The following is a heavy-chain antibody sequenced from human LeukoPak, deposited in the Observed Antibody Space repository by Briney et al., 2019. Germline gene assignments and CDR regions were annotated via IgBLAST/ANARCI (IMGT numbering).Heavy chain of an antibody. J-gene: IGHJ5*02. CDR3: ARDPSADYWFDP. CDR1: GYTFTSYY. CDR2: INPSGGST. V-gene: IGHV1-46*01. Sequence: ASVKVSCKASGYTFTSYYMHWVRQAPGQGLEWMGIINPSGGSTSYAQKFQGRVTMTRDTSASTVYMELSSLRSEDTAVYYCARDPSADYWFDPWGQGTLVTVSS.